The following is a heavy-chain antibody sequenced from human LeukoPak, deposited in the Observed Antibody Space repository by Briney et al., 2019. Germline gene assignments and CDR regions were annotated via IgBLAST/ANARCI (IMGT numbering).Heavy chain of an antibody. V-gene: IGHV4-4*07. CDR1: GGSISSYY. CDR3: ARIVVVPAASYYYYYYYMDV. D-gene: IGHD2-2*01. J-gene: IGHJ6*03. CDR2: IYTSGST. Sequence: SETLSLTCTVSGGSISSYYWSWIRQPAGKGLEWIGRIYTSGSTNYNPSLKSRVTMSVDTSKNQFSLKLSSVTAADTAVYYWARIVVVPAASYYYYYYYMDVWGKGTTVTVSS.